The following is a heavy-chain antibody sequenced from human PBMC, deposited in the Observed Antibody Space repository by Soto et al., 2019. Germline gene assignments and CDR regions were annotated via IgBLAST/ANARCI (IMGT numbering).Heavy chain of an antibody. CDR1: GGSISSSSYY. J-gene: IGHJ6*02. Sequence: KPSETLSLTCTVSGGSISSSSYYWGWIRQPPGKGLEWIGSIYYSGSTYYNPSLKSRVTISVDTSKNQFSLKLSSVTAADTAVYYCATIGYGLYYYYGMDVWGQGTTVTVSS. CDR3: ATIGYGLYYYYGMDV. D-gene: IGHD2-15*01. CDR2: IYYSGST. V-gene: IGHV4-39*01.